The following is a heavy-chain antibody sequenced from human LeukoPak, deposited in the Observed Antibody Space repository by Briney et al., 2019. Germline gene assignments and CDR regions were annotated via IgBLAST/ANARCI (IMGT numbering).Heavy chain of an antibody. CDR2: IYYSGST. D-gene: IGHD3-10*01. CDR3: ARDNTMVRELDY. CDR1: GGSISSGDYY. V-gene: IGHV4-30-4*01. J-gene: IGHJ4*02. Sequence: SETLSLTCTVSGGSISSGDYYWSWIRQPPGKGLEWIGYIYYSGSTYYNPPLKSRVTISVDTSKNQFSLKLSSVTAADTAVYYCARDNTMVRELDYWGQGTLVTVSS.